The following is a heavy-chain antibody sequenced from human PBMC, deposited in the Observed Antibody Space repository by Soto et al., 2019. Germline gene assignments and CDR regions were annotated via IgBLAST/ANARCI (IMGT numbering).Heavy chain of an antibody. V-gene: IGHV4-59*08. J-gene: IGHJ4*02. D-gene: IGHD3-3*01. CDR1: SGSISSYY. CDR2: IYYSGST. CDR3: ARQADFWSGYYGY. Sequence: SETLSLTCTVSSGSISSYYWSWIRQPPGKGLEWIGYIYYSGSTNYNPSLKSRVTISVDTSKNQFSLKLSSVTAADTAVYYCARQADFWSGYYGYWGQGTLVTVSS.